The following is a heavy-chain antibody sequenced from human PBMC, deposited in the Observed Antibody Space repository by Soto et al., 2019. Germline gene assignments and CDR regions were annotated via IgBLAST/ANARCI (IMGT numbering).Heavy chain of an antibody. Sequence: QVQLVQSGAEVNKPGSSVKVSCKASGVTFSSYAISWVRQAPGQGLEWMGGIIPIFGTANYAQKFQGRVTITADESTSTAYMELSSLTAEETAVYYCARDVRITIFGVVIPSPQLSWFDPWGQGTLVTLSS. CDR3: ARDVRITIFGVVIPSPQLSWFDP. CDR2: IIPIFGTA. CDR1: GVTFSSYA. J-gene: IGHJ5*02. D-gene: IGHD3-3*01. V-gene: IGHV1-69*01.